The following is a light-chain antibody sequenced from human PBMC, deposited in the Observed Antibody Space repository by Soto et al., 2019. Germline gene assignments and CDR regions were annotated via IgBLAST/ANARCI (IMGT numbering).Light chain of an antibody. Sequence: QSVLTRPASVSGSPGQSITISCTATSSDVGDFTYVSWYQQHPGKAPKRMIYDVNSRPSGVSNRFSGSSSGNTASLTISGLQAEDEADYYCSSYTSSNTYVFGSGTKVTVL. CDR3: SSYTSSNTYV. CDR2: DVN. CDR1: SSDVGDFTY. V-gene: IGLV2-14*03. J-gene: IGLJ1*01.